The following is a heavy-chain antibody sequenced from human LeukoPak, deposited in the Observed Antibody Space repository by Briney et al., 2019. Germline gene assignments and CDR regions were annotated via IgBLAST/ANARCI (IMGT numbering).Heavy chain of an antibody. Sequence: PGGSLRLSCAASGFTFSSYGMHWFRQAPGKGLEWVAVISYDGSNKYYADSVKGRFTISRDNSKNTLYLQMNSLRAEDTAVYYCAKEYVATIFHDDYYYYYGMDVWGQGTTVTVSS. CDR3: AKEYVATIFHDDYYYYYGMDV. CDR2: ISYDGSNK. D-gene: IGHD5-24*01. V-gene: IGHV3-30*18. CDR1: GFTFSSYG. J-gene: IGHJ6*02.